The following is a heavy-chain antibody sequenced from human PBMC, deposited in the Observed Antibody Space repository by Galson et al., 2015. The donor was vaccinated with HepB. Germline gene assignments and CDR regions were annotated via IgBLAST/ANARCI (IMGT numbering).Heavy chain of an antibody. D-gene: IGHD3-10*01. CDR1: GFTFSSYG. J-gene: IGHJ3*02. Sequence: SLRLSCAASGFTFSSYGMHWVRQAPGKGLEWVAVIWYDGSNRYYADSVKGRFTISRDNSKNTVYLQMNSLRAGDMAVYYCARDRSSGSYLDVFNIWGQGTMVTGSS. V-gene: IGHV3-33*01. CDR2: IWYDGSNR. CDR3: ARDRSSGSYLDVFNI.